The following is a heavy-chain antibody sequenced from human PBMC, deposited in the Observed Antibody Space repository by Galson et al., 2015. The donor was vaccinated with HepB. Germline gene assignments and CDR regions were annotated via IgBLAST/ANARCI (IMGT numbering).Heavy chain of an antibody. CDR3: ARERPYYYYGMDV. Sequence: SLRLSCAASGFTFSSYWMSWVRQAPGKGLEWVANIKRDGSEKYNVDSVKGRFTISRDNAKNSLYLQMNSLRAEDTAVYYCARERPYYYYGMDVWGQGTTVTVSS. J-gene: IGHJ6*02. V-gene: IGHV3-7*03. CDR1: GFTFSSYW. CDR2: IKRDGSEK.